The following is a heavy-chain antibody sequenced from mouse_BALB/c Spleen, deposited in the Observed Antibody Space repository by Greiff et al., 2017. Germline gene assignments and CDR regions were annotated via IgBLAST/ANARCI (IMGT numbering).Heavy chain of an antibody. CDR3: TRGGYGSSLDY. Sequence: EVKVVESGGGLVQPGGSMKLSCVASGFTFSNYWMNWVRQSPEKGLEWVAEIRLKSNNYATHYAESVKGRFTISRDDSKSSVYLQMNNLRAEDTGIYYCTRGGYGSSLDYWGQGTTLTVSS. CDR1: GFTFSNYW. V-gene: IGHV6-6*02. D-gene: IGHD1-1*01. J-gene: IGHJ2*01. CDR2: IRLKSNNYAT.